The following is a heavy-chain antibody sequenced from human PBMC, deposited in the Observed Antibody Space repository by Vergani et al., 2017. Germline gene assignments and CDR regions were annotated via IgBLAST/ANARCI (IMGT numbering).Heavy chain of an antibody. V-gene: IGHV5-51*01. D-gene: IGHD5-12*01. CDR3: ARQSPSGYGLDY. CDR2: IYPGDSDT. Sequence: EVPLVLSGAEVKTPGESLKISCKGSGYSFTSYWIGWGRQMPGKGLEWVGIIYPGDSDTKYSPSFQGQVTISADKSISTAYLPGSSLKASDTAMYYCARQSPSGYGLDYWGQGTLVTVSS. J-gene: IGHJ4*02. CDR1: GYSFTSYW.